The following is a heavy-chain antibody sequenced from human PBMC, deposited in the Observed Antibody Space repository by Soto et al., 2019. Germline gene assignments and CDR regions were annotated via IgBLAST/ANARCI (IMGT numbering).Heavy chain of an antibody. D-gene: IGHD2-2*01. CDR1: GGTFSSNA. CDR3: ARNKGGVVVPAAVSSYYYYGMDV. V-gene: IGHV1-69*06. Sequence: QVQLVQSGAEVKKPGSSVKVSCKAAGGTFSSNAISWVRQAPGQGLEWMGGIIPIFGTANYAQKFQGRVTITEDKSTSTAYMELRSLRSEDTAVYYCARNKGGVVVPAAVSSYYYYGMDVWGQGTAVTVSS. CDR2: IIPIFGTA. J-gene: IGHJ6*02.